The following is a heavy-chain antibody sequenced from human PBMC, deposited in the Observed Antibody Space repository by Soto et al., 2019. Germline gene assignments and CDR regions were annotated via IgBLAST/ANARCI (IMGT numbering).Heavy chain of an antibody. V-gene: IGHV2-70*04. J-gene: IGHJ3*02. CDR3: ARMTYYYDSSGYSHDAFDI. CDR1: GFSLSTSGMR. D-gene: IGHD3-22*01. CDR2: IDWDDDK. Sequence: SGPTLVNPTQTLTLTGTFSGFSLSTSGMRVSWIRQPPGKALEWLARIDWDDDKFYSTSLKTRLTISKDTSKNQVVLTMTNMDPVDTATYYCARMTYYYDSSGYSHDAFDIWGQGTMVTVSS.